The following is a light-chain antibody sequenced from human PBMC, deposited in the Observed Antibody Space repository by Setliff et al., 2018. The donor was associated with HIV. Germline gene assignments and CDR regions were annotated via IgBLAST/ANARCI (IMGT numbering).Light chain of an antibody. CDR2: HVS. V-gene: IGLV2-14*03. J-gene: IGLJ1*01. CDR1: SNDIASSDY. CDR3: SSSTTDTSDV. Sequence: QSVLTQPASVSGSPGQSITISCTGTSNDIASSDYVSWYQQHLGKAPKLIIYHVSHRPSGVSHRFSAFKSGHTASLTISGLQADDEADYYCSSSTTDTSDVFGTGTKGTVL.